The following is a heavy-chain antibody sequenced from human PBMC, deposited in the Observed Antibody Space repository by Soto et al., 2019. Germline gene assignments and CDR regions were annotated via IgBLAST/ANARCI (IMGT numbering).Heavy chain of an antibody. CDR3: ARAASSSWLYYYYYMDV. D-gene: IGHD6-13*01. Sequence: PSETLSLTCAVYGGSFSGYYWSWIRQPPGKGLEWIGEINHSGSTNYNPSLKSRVTISVDTSKNQFSLKLSSVTAADTAVYYCARAASSSWLYYYYYMDVWGKGTTVTVSS. CDR1: GGSFSGYY. CDR2: INHSGST. V-gene: IGHV4-34*01. J-gene: IGHJ6*03.